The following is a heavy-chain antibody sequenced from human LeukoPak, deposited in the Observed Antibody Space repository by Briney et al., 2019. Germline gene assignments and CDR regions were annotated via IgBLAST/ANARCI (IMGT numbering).Heavy chain of an antibody. D-gene: IGHD4-17*01. CDR1: GYTFTSYG. Sequence: ASMKVSCKASGYTFTSYGICWVRQAPGQGLEWMGWISAYNGNTNYAQKLQGRVTMTTDTSTSTAYMELRSLRSDDTAVYYCARDDYGDYGDAFDIWGQGTMVTVSS. CDR3: ARDDYGDYGDAFDI. V-gene: IGHV1-18*01. J-gene: IGHJ3*02. CDR2: ISAYNGNT.